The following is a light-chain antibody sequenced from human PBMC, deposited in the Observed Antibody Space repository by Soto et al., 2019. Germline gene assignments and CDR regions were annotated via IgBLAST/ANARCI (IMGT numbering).Light chain of an antibody. Sequence: DIQMTQSPSSLSASVGDRVTFTCRASQGIANDLAWYQQKPTKAPKRLIYAASSLQSGVPSRFSGSGAGTEFTRTISSLQPEDFGTYYCLQHNSSPLTFCGGTTVEI. CDR2: AAS. J-gene: IGKJ4*01. CDR1: QGIAND. V-gene: IGKV1-17*01. CDR3: LQHNSSPLT.